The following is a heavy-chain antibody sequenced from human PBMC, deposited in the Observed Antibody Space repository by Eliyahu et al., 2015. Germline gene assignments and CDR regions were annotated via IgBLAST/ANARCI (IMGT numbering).Heavy chain of an antibody. Sequence: EVQLVESGGGLVQPGRSLRLSCAASGFTFDDYAMYWVRQAPGKGLEWVSGISWNSGSIDYADSVKGRFTISRDNAKNSLYLQMNSLRAEDTALYYCAKDGMSALSPTYFDYWGQGTLVTVSS. CDR1: GFTFDDYA. V-gene: IGHV3-9*01. J-gene: IGHJ4*02. CDR3: AKDGMSALSPTYFDY. D-gene: IGHD1-26*01. CDR2: ISWNSGSI.